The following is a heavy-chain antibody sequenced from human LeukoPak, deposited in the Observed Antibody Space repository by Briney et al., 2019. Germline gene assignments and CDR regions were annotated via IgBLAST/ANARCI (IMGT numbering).Heavy chain of an antibody. J-gene: IGHJ5*02. Sequence: SETLSLTCTVSGGSISSSSYYWGWIRQPPGKGLEWIGSIYYSGSTYYNPSLKSRVTISVDTSKNQFSLKLSSVTAADTAVYYCARQGIAAAGTGDWFDPWGQGTLSPSPQ. CDR1: GGSISSSSYY. CDR2: IYYSGST. CDR3: ARQGIAAAGTGDWFDP. V-gene: IGHV4-39*01. D-gene: IGHD6-13*01.